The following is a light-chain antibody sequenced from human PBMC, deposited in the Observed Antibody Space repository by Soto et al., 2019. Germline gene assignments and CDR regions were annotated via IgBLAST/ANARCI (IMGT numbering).Light chain of an antibody. CDR3: FSYANSRTWGYV. CDR2: SNN. CDR1: SSNIGTNA. Sequence: QSVLTQPPSASGTPGQRVTISCSGSSSNIGTNAVVWYQQLPGTAPKLLIYSNNQRPSGVPDRFSGSKSGTSASLAISGLQSEDEADYYCFSYANSRTWGYVFGTGTKLTVL. J-gene: IGLJ1*01. V-gene: IGLV1-44*01.